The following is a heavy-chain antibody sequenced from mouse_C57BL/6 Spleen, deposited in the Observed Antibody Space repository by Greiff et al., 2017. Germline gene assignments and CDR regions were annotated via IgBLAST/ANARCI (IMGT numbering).Heavy chain of an antibody. CDR1: GYTFTSYT. V-gene: IGHV1-4*01. D-gene: IGHD3-2*02. Sequence: VKLVESGAELARPGASVKLSCKASGYTFTSYTMHWVKQRPGQGLEWIGYINPSSGYTKYNQKFKDKATLTADKSSSTAYMQLSSLTSEDSAVYYCASRAAQATGFADWGQGTLVTVSA. CDR3: ASRAAQATGFAD. CDR2: INPSSGYT. J-gene: IGHJ3*01.